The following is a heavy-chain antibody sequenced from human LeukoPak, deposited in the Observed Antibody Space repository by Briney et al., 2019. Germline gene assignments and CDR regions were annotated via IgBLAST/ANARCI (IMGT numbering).Heavy chain of an antibody. D-gene: IGHD3-16*01. CDR3: ARVWAPGYYYYMDV. J-gene: IGHJ6*03. CDR1: GYSISSGYY. Sequence: NTSETLSLTCTVSGYSISSGYYWGWIRQPPGKGLEWIALIYHSGTTYYNPSLKSRVTISVDTSKNQFSLKLSSVTAADTAVYYCARVWAPGYYYYMDVWGKGTTVTVSS. V-gene: IGHV4-38-2*02. CDR2: IYHSGTT.